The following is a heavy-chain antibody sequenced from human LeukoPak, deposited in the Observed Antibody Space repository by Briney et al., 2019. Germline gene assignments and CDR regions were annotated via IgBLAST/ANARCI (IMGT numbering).Heavy chain of an antibody. Sequence: SDTLSLTCTVSGGSISSYYWSWIRQPPGKGLEWIGYIYYSGSTEYNPSLKSRVTMSVDTSKNQFSLKLSSVTAADTAVYYCARDRGHYYGMDVWGQGTTVTVSS. V-gene: IGHV4-59*01. J-gene: IGHJ6*02. CDR3: ARDRGHYYGMDV. CDR1: GGSISSYY. CDR2: IYYSGST. D-gene: IGHD5-12*01.